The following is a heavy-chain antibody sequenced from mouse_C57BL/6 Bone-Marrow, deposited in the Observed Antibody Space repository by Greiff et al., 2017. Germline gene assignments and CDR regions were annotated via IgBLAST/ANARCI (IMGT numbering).Heavy chain of an antibody. CDR3: SEYSAVYYCALGYSGLPSWFAY. CDR2: GQGLEWIG. J-gene: IGHJ3*01. V-gene: IGHV1-87*01. D-gene: IGHD2-4*01. CDR1: YTFSRRVH. Sequence: VQLQQSGPELARPWASVKISCQAFYTFSRRVHFAIRDTNYWMQWVKQRPGQGLEWIGAIYPGNGDTSYNQKFKGKAKLTADKASSTAYMQRRSLTSEYSAVYYCALGYSGLPSWFAYWGQGTLVTVSA.